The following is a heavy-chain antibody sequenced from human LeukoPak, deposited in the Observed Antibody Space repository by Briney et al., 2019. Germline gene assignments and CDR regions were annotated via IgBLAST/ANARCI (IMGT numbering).Heavy chain of an antibody. CDR2: ITASGDST. CDR3: AKDPDRLKTFLYDSSGLFQH. D-gene: IGHD3-22*01. Sequence: GGSLRLSCAASGFAFSTFTMNWVRQAPGKGLELVSAITASGDSTYSADSVKGRFTISRDNSRNTLFLEMSSLRAEDTAVYYCAKDPDRLKTFLYDSSGLFQHWGQGTLVTVSS. CDR1: GFAFSTFT. J-gene: IGHJ1*01. V-gene: IGHV3-23*01.